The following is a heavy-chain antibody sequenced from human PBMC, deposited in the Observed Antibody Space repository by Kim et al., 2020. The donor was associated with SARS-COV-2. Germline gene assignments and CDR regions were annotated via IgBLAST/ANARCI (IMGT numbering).Heavy chain of an antibody. CDR1: GGSVSGYY. V-gene: IGHV4-59*02. D-gene: IGHD2-8*02. J-gene: IGHJ3*02. CDR2: IYSSGSS. Sequence: SETLSLTCTVSGGSVSGYYWSWVRQPPGKGLEWIGSIYSSGSSNYNPSLKSRVTISVDTSKNQFSLKLTSMTAADTAVYYCARRQKISGLAGVTETPFDIWGQGTMVTVSS. CDR3: ARRQKISGLAGVTETPFDI.